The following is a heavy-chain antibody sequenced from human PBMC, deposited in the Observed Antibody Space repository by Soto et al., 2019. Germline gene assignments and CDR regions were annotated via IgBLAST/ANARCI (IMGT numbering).Heavy chain of an antibody. J-gene: IGHJ4*02. CDR2: NDWEDDK. V-gene: IGHV2-70*01. D-gene: IGHD6-19*01. CDR1: GFSLTASGMY. Sequence: SGPTLVNPTQTLTLTCSLSGFSLTASGMYVSWIRQPPGTALEWLALNDWEDDKYYSTSLETRLSIYMDTSKNQVVLTLTNVDPMDTATYYCARTPGKWLGGFDVDYWGQGILVTVSS. CDR3: ARTPGKWLGGFDVDY.